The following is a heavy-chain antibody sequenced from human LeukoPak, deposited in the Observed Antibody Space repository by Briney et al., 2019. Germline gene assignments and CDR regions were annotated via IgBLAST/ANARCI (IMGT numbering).Heavy chain of an antibody. Sequence: SVTLSLTCAVYGGSFSGYYWSWIRQPPGKGLEWIGEINHSGSTNYNPSLKSRVTISVDTSKNQFSLKLSSVTAADTAVYYCARANCSGGSCYSGGWFDPWGQGTLVTVSS. J-gene: IGHJ5*02. D-gene: IGHD2-15*01. CDR2: INHSGST. CDR3: ARANCSGGSCYSGGWFDP. CDR1: GGSFSGYY. V-gene: IGHV4-34*01.